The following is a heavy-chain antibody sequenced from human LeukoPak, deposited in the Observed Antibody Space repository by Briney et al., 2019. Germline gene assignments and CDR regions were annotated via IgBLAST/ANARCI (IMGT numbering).Heavy chain of an antibody. V-gene: IGHV1-2*02. Sequence: GASVKVSCKASGYMFTDYYMHRVRQAPGQGLEWMGWINPNSGGTNYAQKFQGRVTMTTDTSTSTAYMELRSLRSDDTAVYYCARGILAAAGNYYYYYMDVLGKGTTVTISS. CDR1: GYMFTDYY. D-gene: IGHD6-13*01. CDR3: ARGILAAAGNYYYYYMDV. J-gene: IGHJ6*03. CDR2: INPNSGGT.